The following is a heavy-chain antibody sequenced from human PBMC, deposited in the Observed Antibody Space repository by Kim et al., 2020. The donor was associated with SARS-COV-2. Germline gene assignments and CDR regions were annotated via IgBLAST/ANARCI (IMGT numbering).Heavy chain of an antibody. V-gene: IGHV3-53*04. CDR2: IYSGGST. Sequence: GGSLRLSCAASGFTVSSNYMSWVRQAPGKGLEWVSVIYSGGSTYYADSVKGRFTISRHNSKNTLYLQMNSLRAEDTAVYYCARDLYSSGSRWHDYWGQGTLVTVSS. CDR3: ARDLYSSGSRWHDY. CDR1: GFTVSSNY. D-gene: IGHD6-19*01. J-gene: IGHJ4*02.